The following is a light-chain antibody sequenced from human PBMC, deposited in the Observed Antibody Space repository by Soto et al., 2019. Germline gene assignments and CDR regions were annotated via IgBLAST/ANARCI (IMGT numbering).Light chain of an antibody. CDR2: DAS. J-gene: IGKJ5*01. CDR1: QSVSSY. CDR3: QQRSNWPIT. Sequence: EIVLTQSPATLSLSPGERATLSCRASQSVSSYLAWYQQKPGQAPRLLIYDASNRATGIPARLSGSGPGTDFTLTISSLEPEDFAFYYCQQRSNWPITFGHGTRLEMK. V-gene: IGKV3D-11*02.